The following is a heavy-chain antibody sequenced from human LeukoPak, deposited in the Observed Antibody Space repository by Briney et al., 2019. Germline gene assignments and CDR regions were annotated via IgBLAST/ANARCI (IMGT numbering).Heavy chain of an antibody. D-gene: IGHD3-9*01. CDR2: INPNSGGT. CDR3: AGSTYYDILTGYYCLDY. V-gene: IGHV1-2*04. CDR1: GYTFTGYY. Sequence: ASVKVSCKASGYTFTGYYMHWVRQAPGQGLEWMGWINPNSGGTNYARKFQGWVTMTRDTSISTAYMELSRLRSDDTAVYYCAGSTYYDILTGYYCLDYWGQGTLVTVSS. J-gene: IGHJ4*02.